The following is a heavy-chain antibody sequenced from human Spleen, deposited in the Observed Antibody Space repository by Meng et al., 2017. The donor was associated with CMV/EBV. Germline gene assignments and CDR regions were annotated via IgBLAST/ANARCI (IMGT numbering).Heavy chain of an antibody. V-gene: IGHV1-46*01. D-gene: IGHD2-8*01. CDR2: INPSDGGP. Sequence: ASVKVSCKASGGTFSSYAISWVRQAPGQGLEWVGMINPSDGGPTYAQKFQGRVTMTRDTSTSTVYMDLSSLRSEDTALYFCAREYCTTFRCSYNPHWFDPWGQGTLVTVSS. CDR1: GGTFSSYA. J-gene: IGHJ5*02. CDR3: AREYCTTFRCSYNPHWFDP.